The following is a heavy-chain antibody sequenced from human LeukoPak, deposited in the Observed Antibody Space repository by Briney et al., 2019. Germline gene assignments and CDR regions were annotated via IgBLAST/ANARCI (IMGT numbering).Heavy chain of an antibody. CDR3: ARKWELPGIHDAFDI. J-gene: IGHJ3*02. D-gene: IGHD1-26*01. CDR1: GYTFTSYG. V-gene: IGHV1-18*01. Sequence: ASVKVSCKASGYTFTSYGISWVRQAPGQGLEWMGWISAYNGNTNYAQKLQGRVTMTTDTSTSTAYMELRSLRSDDTAVYYCARKWELPGIHDAFDIWGQGTMVTVSS. CDR2: ISAYNGNT.